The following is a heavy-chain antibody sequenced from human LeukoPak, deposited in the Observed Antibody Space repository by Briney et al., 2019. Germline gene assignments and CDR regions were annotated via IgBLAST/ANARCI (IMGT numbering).Heavy chain of an antibody. CDR3: ASGIWFGESEGNY. J-gene: IGHJ4*02. D-gene: IGHD3-10*01. V-gene: IGHV1-8*03. CDR2: MNPNSGHT. CDR1: GYTFTTYD. Sequence: ASVKVSCKASGYTFTTYDINWVRQATGQGREWMGCMNPNSGHTDYAQKFQGRVTITRNTSITTAYMELTSLRFEDTAVYYCASGIWFGESEGNYWGQGTLVTVSS.